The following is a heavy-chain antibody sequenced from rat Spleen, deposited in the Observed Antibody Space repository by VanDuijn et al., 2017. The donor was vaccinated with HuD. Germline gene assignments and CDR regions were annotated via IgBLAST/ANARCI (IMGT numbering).Heavy chain of an antibody. CDR3: TTGEY. J-gene: IGHJ3*01. CDR1: GLSFSNYD. Sequence: EVQLVESGGGLVQPGRSMKLSCAASGLSFSNYDMAWVRQAPTKGLEWVASISYDGGSTYYRDSVKGRFTISRDNAKSSLYLQMDSLRSEDTATYYCTTGEYWGQGTLVTVSS. V-gene: IGHV5-20*01. CDR2: ISYDGGST.